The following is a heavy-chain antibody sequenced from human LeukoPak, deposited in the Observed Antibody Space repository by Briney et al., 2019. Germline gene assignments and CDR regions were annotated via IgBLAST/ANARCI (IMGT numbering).Heavy chain of an antibody. CDR3: ARAHFYSSGSFDY. J-gene: IGHJ4*02. D-gene: IGHD3-22*01. CDR2: IYTSGST. CDR1: GGSFSGYY. Sequence: SETLSLTCAVYGGSFSGYYWSWIRQPAGKGLEWIGRIYTSGSTNYNPSLKSRVTMSVDTSKNQFSLKLSSVTAADTAVYYCARAHFYSSGSFDYWGQGTLVTVSS. V-gene: IGHV4-59*10.